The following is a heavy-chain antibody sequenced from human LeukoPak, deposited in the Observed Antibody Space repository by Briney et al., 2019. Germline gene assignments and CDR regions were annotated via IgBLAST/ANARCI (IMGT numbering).Heavy chain of an antibody. V-gene: IGHV3-66*01. CDR2: LYSADSGGRD. CDR3: ASDSPPDY. CDR1: GITVSSNF. Sequence: GGSLRLSCAASGITVSSNFMSWVRQAPGKGLESVSLLYSADSGGRDYHADSVRGRFTVSRDISKNTMYLQMNNRRAEDTAVYYCASDSPPDYWGQGTLVTVSS. J-gene: IGHJ4*02.